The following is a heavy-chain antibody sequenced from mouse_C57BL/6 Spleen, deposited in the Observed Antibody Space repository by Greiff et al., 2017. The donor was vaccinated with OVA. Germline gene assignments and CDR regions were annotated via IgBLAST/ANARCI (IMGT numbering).Heavy chain of an antibody. D-gene: IGHD4-1*01. CDR2: ITHSGET. J-gene: IGHJ3*01. V-gene: IGHV12-3*01. CDR1: GFPITSGYY. CDR3: AGDELGLGFAY. Sequence: VQLVESGPGLVKPSQSLFLTCSITGFPITSGYYWIWIRQSPGKPLEWMGYITHSGETFYNPSLQSPISITRETSKNQFFLQLNSVTTEDTAMYYCAGDELGLGFAYWGQGTLVTVSA.